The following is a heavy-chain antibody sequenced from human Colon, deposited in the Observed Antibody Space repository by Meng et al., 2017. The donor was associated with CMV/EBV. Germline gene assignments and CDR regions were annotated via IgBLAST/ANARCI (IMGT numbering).Heavy chain of an antibody. CDR1: GFIFSNYA. D-gene: IGHD5-18*01. Sequence: GGSLRLSCAASGFIFSNYAMSWVRQAPGKGLEWVSAISGSGNSTYYADSVKGRFTISRDNSKNTLYLQMNSLRAEDTAVYYCVRHLEAGRNGYSEPFWGQGTLVTVSS. CDR2: ISGSGNST. J-gene: IGHJ1*01. V-gene: IGHV3-23*01. CDR3: VRHLEAGRNGYSEPF.